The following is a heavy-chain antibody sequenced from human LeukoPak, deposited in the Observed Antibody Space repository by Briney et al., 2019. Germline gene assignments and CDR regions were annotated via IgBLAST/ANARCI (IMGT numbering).Heavy chain of an antibody. CDR2: ILASGGAT. Sequence: GGSLRLSCAASGFTFSNYDMAWVRQARGKGLEGVSAILASGGATYYTDSLKGRFTISRDNSKNTLFLQMNSLRAEDTAVYYCAKPYDASGTPTGGDWGQGTLVTVSS. J-gene: IGHJ4*02. CDR1: GFTFSNYD. D-gene: IGHD3-10*01. CDR3: AKPYDASGTPTGGD. V-gene: IGHV3-23*01.